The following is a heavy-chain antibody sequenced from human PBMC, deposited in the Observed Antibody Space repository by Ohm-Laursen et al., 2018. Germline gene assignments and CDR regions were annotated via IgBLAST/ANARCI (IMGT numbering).Heavy chain of an antibody. CDR2: IQSGGST. Sequence: SLRLSCTASGFTVSSTYITWVRQAPGKGLEWVSVIQSGGSTSYADSLKGRFTISRDNSKNTVYLQMSNLRAEDTGVYYCARLTSWGQGTLAIVSS. V-gene: IGHV3-66*04. J-gene: IGHJ4*02. CDR1: GFTVSSTY. CDR3: ARLTS.